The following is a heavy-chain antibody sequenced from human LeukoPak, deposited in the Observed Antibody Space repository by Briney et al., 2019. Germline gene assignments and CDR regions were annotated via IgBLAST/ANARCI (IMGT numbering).Heavy chain of an antibody. J-gene: IGHJ4*02. Sequence: SETLSLTCTVSGGSISGYYWSWIRQPPGKGLEWIGFIYYSGSTSYNPSLKSRVTISVDTSKNQSFLKLSSVTAADTAVYYCARYYGSGLDYWGQGTLVTVSS. D-gene: IGHD3-10*01. V-gene: IGHV4-59*01. CDR2: IYYSGST. CDR3: ARYYGSGLDY. CDR1: GGSISGYY.